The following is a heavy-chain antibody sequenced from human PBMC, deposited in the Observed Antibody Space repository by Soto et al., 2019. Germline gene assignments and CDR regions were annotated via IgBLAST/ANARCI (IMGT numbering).Heavy chain of an antibody. CDR2: IDYSGST. J-gene: IGHJ6*02. D-gene: IGHD2-15*01. CDR3: ALHEASEVVVVVTYYYALDV. Sequence: QLQLQESGPGLVKPSETLSLTCTVSGGSISSSSYYWVWIRQPPGKGLEWIGSIDYSGSTYYNTSPNIRLSISVDTPTNQLSLQLSVGAAPDTAVYYCALHEASEVVVVVTYYYALDVWGQGTTVTVSS. CDR1: GGSISSSSYY. V-gene: IGHV4-39*01.